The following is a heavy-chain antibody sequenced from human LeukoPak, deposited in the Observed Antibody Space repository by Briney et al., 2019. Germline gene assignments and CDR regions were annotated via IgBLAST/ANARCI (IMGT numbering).Heavy chain of an antibody. CDR3: ARGGYDSSGYYLDKYYFDY. V-gene: IGHV5-51*01. CDR1: GYSFTSYW. Sequence: GESLKISCKGSGYSFTSYWIGWVRQMPGNGLEWMGIIYPGDSDTRYSPSFQGQVTISADKSISTAYLQWSSLKASDTAMYYCARGGYDSSGYYLDKYYFDYWGQGTLVTVSS. CDR2: IYPGDSDT. D-gene: IGHD3-22*01. J-gene: IGHJ4*02.